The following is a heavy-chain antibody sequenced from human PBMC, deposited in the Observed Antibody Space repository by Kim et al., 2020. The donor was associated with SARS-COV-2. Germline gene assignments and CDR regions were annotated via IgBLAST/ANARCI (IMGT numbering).Heavy chain of an antibody. Sequence: GGSLRLSCTASGFTFGDYAMSWFRQAPGKGLEWVGFIRSKAYGGTTEYAASVKGRFTISRDDSKSIAYLQMNSLKTEDTAVYYCTRDVLMQLARGGRDYWGQGTLVTVSS. V-gene: IGHV3-49*03. CDR2: IRSKAYGGTT. CDR1: GFTFGDYA. J-gene: IGHJ4*02. CDR3: TRDVLMQLARGGRDY. D-gene: IGHD6-13*01.